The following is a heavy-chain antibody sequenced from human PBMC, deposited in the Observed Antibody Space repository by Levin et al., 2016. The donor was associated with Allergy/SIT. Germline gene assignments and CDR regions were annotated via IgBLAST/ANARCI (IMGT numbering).Heavy chain of an antibody. CDR3: ARDSTIAVAEGPH. J-gene: IGHJ4*02. D-gene: IGHD6-19*01. CDR1: GFTFSSYS. CDR2: ISSSGSTI. Sequence: GESLKISCAASGFTFSSYSMNWVRQAPGKGLEWVSYISSSGSTIYYADSVKGRFTISRDNAKNSLYLQMNSLRAEDTAVYYCARDSTIAVAEGPHWGQGTLVTVSS. V-gene: IGHV3-48*04.